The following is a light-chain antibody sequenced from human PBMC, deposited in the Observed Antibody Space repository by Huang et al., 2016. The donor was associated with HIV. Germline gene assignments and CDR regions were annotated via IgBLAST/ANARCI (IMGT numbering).Light chain of an antibody. CDR1: QSFTTW. V-gene: IGKV1-5*01. CDR3: QQYDGYPWT. CDR2: DVS. J-gene: IGKJ1*01. Sequence: DIQMTQSPSTLSASVGDRVTIPCRASQSFTTWLAWYQQKPGKAPKLLIYDVSSFESGVPSRVSGRGSGTEFTLTISSLQPDDFATYYRQQYDGYPWTFGQGTKVEIK.